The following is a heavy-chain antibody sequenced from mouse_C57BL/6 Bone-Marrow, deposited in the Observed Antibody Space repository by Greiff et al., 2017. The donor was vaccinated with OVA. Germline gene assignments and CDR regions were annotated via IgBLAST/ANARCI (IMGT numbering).Heavy chain of an antibody. CDR2: IDPEDGET. Sequence: DVKLVESGAELVKPGASVKLSCTASGFNIKDYYMHWVKQRTEQGLEWIGRIDPEDGETKYAPKFQGKATITADTSSNTAYLQLSSLTSEDTAVYYCARELAYYSNPGNAMDYWGQGTSVTVSS. V-gene: IGHV14-2*01. D-gene: IGHD2-5*01. CDR1: GFNIKDYY. CDR3: ARELAYYSNPGNAMDY. J-gene: IGHJ4*01.